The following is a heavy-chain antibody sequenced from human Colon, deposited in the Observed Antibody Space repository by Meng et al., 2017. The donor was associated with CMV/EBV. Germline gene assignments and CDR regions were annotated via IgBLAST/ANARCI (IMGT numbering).Heavy chain of an antibody. V-gene: IGHV3-21*01. CDR2: ITSTSDYI. Sequence: GESLKISCAASGFTFSSYSMNWVRQAPGKGLEWVSSITSTSDYIYYADLVKGRFTISRDNAKNSLYLQMNSLRAEDTAVYYCARSLRGDPVFDYWGQGTLVTVSS. CDR1: GFTFSSYS. CDR3: ARSLRGDPVFDY. D-gene: IGHD2-21*02. J-gene: IGHJ4*02.